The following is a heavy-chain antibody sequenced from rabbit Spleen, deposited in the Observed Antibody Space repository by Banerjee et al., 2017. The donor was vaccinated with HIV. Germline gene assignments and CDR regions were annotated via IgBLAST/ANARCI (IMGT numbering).Heavy chain of an antibody. Sequence: QQQLVESGGGLVQPEGSLTLTCKASGFDISSYSMCWVRQGPGKGLEWIGYIYHVFGNTYYANGVNGRFTISSHNAQNTLYLQLNSLTVADTATYFCARDAGRGDYIDGVFNLWGPGTLVTVS. D-gene: IGHD8-1*01. CDR2: IYHVFGNT. CDR1: GFDISSYS. CDR3: ARDAGRGDYIDGVFNL. J-gene: IGHJ4*01. V-gene: IGHV1S47*01.